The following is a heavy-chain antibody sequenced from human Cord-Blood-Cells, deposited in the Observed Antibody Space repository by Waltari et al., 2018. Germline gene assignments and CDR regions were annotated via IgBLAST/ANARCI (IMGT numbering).Heavy chain of an antibody. CDR3: ARTLSQLLYWYFDL. D-gene: IGHD2-2*01. Sequence: QLQLQESGPGLVKPSETLSLTCTVSGGSIRSSSYYRGWIRQPPGKGLEWIGSIHYSGSTYYNPSLKSRVTISVDTSKNQFSLKLSSVTAADTAVYYCARTLSQLLYWYFDLWGRGTLVTVSS. J-gene: IGHJ2*01. CDR2: IHYSGST. V-gene: IGHV4-39*01. CDR1: GGSIRSSSYY.